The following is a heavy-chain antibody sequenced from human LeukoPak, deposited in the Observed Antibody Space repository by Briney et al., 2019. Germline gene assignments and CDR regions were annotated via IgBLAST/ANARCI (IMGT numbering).Heavy chain of an antibody. Sequence: GGSLRLSCAASGFTFSKYAMTWVRQAPGKGLEWVAFISYDRRKTYFGDSVKGRCTISRDNSENTLYLEMHSLRSEDTAVYYCAKGLRWVGKYYHNHFDYWGQGTLVTVSS. D-gene: IGHD3-10*01. J-gene: IGHJ4*02. CDR1: GFTFSKYA. CDR3: AKGLRWVGKYYHNHFDY. CDR2: ISYDRRKT. V-gene: IGHV3-30*18.